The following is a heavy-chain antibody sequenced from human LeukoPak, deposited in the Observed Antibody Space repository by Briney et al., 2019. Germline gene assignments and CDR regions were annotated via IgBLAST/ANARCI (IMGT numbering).Heavy chain of an antibody. CDR1: GGSVSNYY. J-gene: IGHJ4*02. D-gene: IGHD6-6*01. V-gene: IGHV4-59*08. CDR3: ARHFAYSSSSYFDY. Sequence: PSEALSLTCSVSGGSVSNYYWSWIRQPPGKGLEWIGYVYYTGSTNYNPSLKSRVTMFEDKSKNQFSLRLYSVTVADTAVYYCARHFAYSSSSYFDYWGQGSLVTVSS. CDR2: VYYTGST.